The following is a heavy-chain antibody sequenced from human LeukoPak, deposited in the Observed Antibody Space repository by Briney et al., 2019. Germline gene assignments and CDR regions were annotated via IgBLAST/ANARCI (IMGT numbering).Heavy chain of an antibody. CDR1: GGSISSYY. J-gene: IGHJ4*02. V-gene: IGHV4-59*01. Sequence: SETLSLTCTVSGGSISSYYWSWIRQPPGKGLKGIGYIYYSGRTNYNPSLKSRVTISVDTSKNQFSLKLSSVTAADTAVYYCARVIVVPAAVFDYWGQGTLVTVSS. D-gene: IGHD2-2*01. CDR2: IYYSGRT. CDR3: ARVIVVPAAVFDY.